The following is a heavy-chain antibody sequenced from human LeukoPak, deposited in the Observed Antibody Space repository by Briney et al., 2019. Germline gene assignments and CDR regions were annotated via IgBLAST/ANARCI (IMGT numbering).Heavy chain of an antibody. D-gene: IGHD4-17*01. V-gene: IGHV1-8*01. CDR3: ARGNDYGDYGVSHGMDV. CDR1: GYTFTSYD. Sequence: ASVKVSCKASGYTFTSYDINWVRQAAGQGLEWMGWMNPNSGNTGYAQKFQGRVTMTRNTSISTAYMELSSLRSEDTAVYYCARGNDYGDYGVSHGMDVWGQGTTVTVSS. CDR2: MNPNSGNT. J-gene: IGHJ6*02.